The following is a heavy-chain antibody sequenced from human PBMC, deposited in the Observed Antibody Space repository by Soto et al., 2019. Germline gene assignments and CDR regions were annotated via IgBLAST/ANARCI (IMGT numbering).Heavy chain of an antibody. V-gene: IGHV3-30-3*01. CDR3: ARDLRQLGELDY. J-gene: IGHJ4*02. D-gene: IGHD3-10*01. CDR2: ISYDGSNK. CDR1: GFTFSSYA. Sequence: GGSLRLSCAASGFTFSSYAMHWVRQAPGKGLEWVAVISYDGSNKYYADSVKGRFTISRDNSKNTLYLQMNSLRAEDTAVYYCARDLRQLGELDYWGQGTLVTVSS.